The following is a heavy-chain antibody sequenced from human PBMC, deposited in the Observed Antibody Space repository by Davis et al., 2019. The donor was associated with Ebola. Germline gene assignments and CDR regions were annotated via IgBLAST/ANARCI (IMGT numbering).Heavy chain of an antibody. V-gene: IGHV1-24*01. J-gene: IGHJ6*04. CDR2: FDPEDYKT. Sequence: ASVKVSCKVSGYSLTELSIHWVRQAPGKGLEWMGGFDPEDYKTIYAQKFQGRVTMTEDASTDTAYMELSSLRSEDTAVYYCAREIVVVVAVTGYYYYGMDVWGKGTTVTVSS. CDR3: AREIVVVVAVTGYYYYGMDV. CDR1: GYSLTELS. D-gene: IGHD2-15*01.